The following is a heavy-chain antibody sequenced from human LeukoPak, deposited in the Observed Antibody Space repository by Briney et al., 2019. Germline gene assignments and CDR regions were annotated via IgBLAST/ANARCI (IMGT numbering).Heavy chain of an antibody. V-gene: IGHV1-69*13. J-gene: IGHJ3*02. CDR3: ARDLKYQLLSGAFDI. CDR1: GGTFSSYA. Sequence: SVKVSCTASGGTFSSYAISWVRQAPGQGLEWMGGIIPIFGTANYAQKFQGRVTITADESTSTAYMELSSLRSEDTAVYYCARDLKYQLLSGAFDIWGQGTMVTVSS. D-gene: IGHD2-2*01. CDR2: IIPIFGTA.